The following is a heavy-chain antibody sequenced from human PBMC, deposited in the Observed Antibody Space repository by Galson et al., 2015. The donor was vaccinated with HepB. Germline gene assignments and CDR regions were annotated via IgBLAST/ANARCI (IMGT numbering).Heavy chain of an antibody. Sequence: SLRLSCAASGFTFSSHGMHWVRQAPGKGLEWVAVTSFDGGKKWYADSVKGRFTISRDNSRNTVYLRMDGLRPEDTAMYYCAIDPYGSGNFPEFLQHWGQGTRVTVSS. V-gene: IGHV3-30*03. J-gene: IGHJ1*01. CDR3: AIDPYGSGNFPEFLQH. D-gene: IGHD3-10*01. CDR2: TSFDGGKK. CDR1: GFTFSSHG.